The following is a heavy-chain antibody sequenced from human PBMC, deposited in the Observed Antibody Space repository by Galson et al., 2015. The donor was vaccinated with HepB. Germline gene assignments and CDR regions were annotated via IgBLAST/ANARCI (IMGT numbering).Heavy chain of an antibody. J-gene: IGHJ5*02. CDR1: GGTFSSYA. V-gene: IGHV1-69*10. D-gene: IGHD6-13*01. CDR3: ARGLIQSQQPSPWFDP. Sequence: SVKVSCKASGGTFSSYAISWVRQAPGQGLEWMGGIIPILGIANYAQKFQGRVTITADKSTSTAYMELSSLRSEDTAVYYCARGLIQSQQPSPWFDPWGQGTLVTVSS. CDR2: IIPILGIA.